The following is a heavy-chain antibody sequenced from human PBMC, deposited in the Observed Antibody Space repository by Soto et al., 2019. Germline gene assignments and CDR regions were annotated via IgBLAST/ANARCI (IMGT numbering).Heavy chain of an antibody. V-gene: IGHV3-23*01. D-gene: IGHD3-10*01. CDR1: GFTFSSYA. J-gene: IGHJ4*02. CDR2: ISGSGGST. Sequence: TASGFTFSSYAMSWVRQAPGKGLEWVSAISGSGGSTYYADSVKGRFTISRDNSKNTLYLQMNSLRAEDTAVYYCAKEGRAGGYFDYWGQGTLVTVSS. CDR3: AKEGRAGGYFDY.